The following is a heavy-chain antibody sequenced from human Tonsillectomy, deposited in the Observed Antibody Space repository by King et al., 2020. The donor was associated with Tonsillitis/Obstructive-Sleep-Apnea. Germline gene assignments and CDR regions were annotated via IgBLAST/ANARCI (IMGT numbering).Heavy chain of an antibody. V-gene: IGHV2-5*02. J-gene: IGHJ6*04. D-gene: IGHD2-2*01. CDR2: IYWDDDK. CDR1: GFSLTTSGVG. CDR3: AHSYCGSSTCRREDV. Sequence: HITLQESGPTLVKPTQTLTLTCTFSGFSLTTSGVGVGWIRQPPGKALEWLAIIYWDDDKRYSPSLKSRLTITKDTSKNQVVLTMTNMDPVDTATYYCAHSYCGSSTCRREDVWGKGTTVTVSS.